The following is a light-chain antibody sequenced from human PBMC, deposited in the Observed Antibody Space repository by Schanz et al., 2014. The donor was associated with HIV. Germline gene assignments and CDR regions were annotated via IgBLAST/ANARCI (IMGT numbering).Light chain of an antibody. Sequence: EIVLTQSPGTLSLSPGDRATLSCRASQSVSNRYLAWYQQKRGQAPRLLMYAASSRATGIPARFSGSGSGTDFTLTISSLEPEDFAVYYCQQRSNWPRTFGQGTKLEIK. J-gene: IGKJ2*01. CDR2: AAS. V-gene: IGKV3D-20*02. CDR3: QQRSNWPRT. CDR1: QSVSNRY.